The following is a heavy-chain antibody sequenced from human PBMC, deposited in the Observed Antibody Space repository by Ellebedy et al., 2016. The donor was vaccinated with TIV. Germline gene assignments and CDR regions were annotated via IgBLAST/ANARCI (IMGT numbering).Heavy chain of an antibody. V-gene: IGHV5-10-1*01. CDR2: IDPTDSYT. J-gene: IGHJ5*02. Sequence: GESLKISCKDSGDIFSSYWIAWVRQVPGKGLEWMGRIDPTDSYTKYSPSFQGHITISVQKSINTAYLEWSSLKASDTGMYYCARLYSGSYRWFDPWGPGTLVTVSS. CDR1: GDIFSSYW. CDR3: ARLYSGSYRWFDP. D-gene: IGHD1-26*01.